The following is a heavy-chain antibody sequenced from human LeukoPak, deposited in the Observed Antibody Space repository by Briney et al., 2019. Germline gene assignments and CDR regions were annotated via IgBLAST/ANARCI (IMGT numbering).Heavy chain of an antibody. Sequence: GGSLRLSCAASGFTFSSYGMHWVRQAPGKGLEWVAVISYDGSNKYYADSVKGRFTISRDNSRNTLYLQMNSLRAEDTAVYYCAKHYYGSGSYYREETDYWGQGTLVTVSP. J-gene: IGHJ4*02. CDR3: AKHYYGSGSYYREETDY. CDR1: GFTFSSYG. D-gene: IGHD3-10*01. V-gene: IGHV3-30*18. CDR2: ISYDGSNK.